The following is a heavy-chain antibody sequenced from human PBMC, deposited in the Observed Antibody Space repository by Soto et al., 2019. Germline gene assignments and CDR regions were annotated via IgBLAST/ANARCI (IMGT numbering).Heavy chain of an antibody. CDR2: IYSGGST. D-gene: IGHD3-9*01. V-gene: IGHV3-53*04. Sequence: GGSLRLSCAASGFTVSSNYMSWVRQAPGKGLEWVSVIYSGGSTYYADSVKGRFTISRHNSKNTLYLQMNSLRAEDTAVYYCARAVYDILTGPSYFDYWGQGTLVTVSS. CDR3: ARAVYDILTGPSYFDY. J-gene: IGHJ4*02. CDR1: GFTVSSNY.